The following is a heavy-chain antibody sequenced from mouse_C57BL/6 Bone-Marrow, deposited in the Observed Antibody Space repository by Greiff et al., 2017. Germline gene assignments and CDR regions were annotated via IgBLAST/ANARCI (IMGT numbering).Heavy chain of an antibody. CDR1: GFTFSSYG. J-gene: IGHJ1*03. CDR2: ISSGGSYT. D-gene: IGHD1-1*01. Sequence: EVKLQESGGDLVKPGGSLKLSCAASGFTFSSYGMSWVRQTPDKRLEWVATISSGGSYTYYPDSVKGRFTISRDNAKNTLYLQMSSLKSEDTAMYYCARRGYYGSIFYWYFDVWGTGTTVTVSS. V-gene: IGHV5-6*02. CDR3: ARRGYYGSIFYWYFDV.